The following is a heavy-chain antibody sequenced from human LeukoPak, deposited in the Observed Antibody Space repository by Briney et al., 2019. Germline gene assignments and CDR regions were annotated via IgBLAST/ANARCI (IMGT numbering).Heavy chain of an antibody. CDR3: ARQYGLWSGSWLDP. CDR2: IYYSGST. J-gene: IGHJ5*02. Sequence: SETLSLTCTVSGGSISSSSYYWGWIRQPPGKGLEWIGSIYYSGSTYYNPSLKSRVTISVDTSKNQFSLKLSSVTAADTAVYYCARQYGLWSGSWLDPWGQGTLVIVSS. CDR1: GGSISSSSYY. V-gene: IGHV4-39*01. D-gene: IGHD3-3*01.